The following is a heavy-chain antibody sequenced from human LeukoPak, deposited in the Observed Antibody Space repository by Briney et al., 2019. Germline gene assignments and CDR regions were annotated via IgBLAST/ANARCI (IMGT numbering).Heavy chain of an antibody. CDR2: INHSGST. Sequence: PSETLSLTCAVYGGSFSGYYWSWIRQPRGKGLEWIGEINHSGSTNYNPSLKRRVTISVDTSKNQFSLKLSSVTAADTAVYYCARELYYYDSSGYSRNGVDDAFDIWGQGTMVTVSS. CDR3: ARELYYYDSSGYSRNGVDDAFDI. V-gene: IGHV4-34*01. J-gene: IGHJ3*02. CDR1: GGSFSGYY. D-gene: IGHD3-22*01.